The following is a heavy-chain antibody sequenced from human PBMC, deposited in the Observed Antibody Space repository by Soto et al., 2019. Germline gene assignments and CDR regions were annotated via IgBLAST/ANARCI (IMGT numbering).Heavy chain of an antibody. CDR3: ARYFAYFDS. CDR2: ISSSGSA. J-gene: IGHJ4*02. D-gene: IGHD3-9*01. Sequence: QVQLQESGPGLVTPSETLSLTCTVSGGTVSSGGYYWSWIRQPPGKGREWIGYISSSGSANYNPSLKSRVTISMDTSKNQFALNLDYVTAADTAVYFCARYFAYFDSWGQGTLVTVSS. CDR1: GGTVSSGGYY. V-gene: IGHV4-61*08.